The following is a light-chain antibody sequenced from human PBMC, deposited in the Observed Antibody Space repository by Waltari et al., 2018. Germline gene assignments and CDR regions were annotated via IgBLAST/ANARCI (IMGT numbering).Light chain of an antibody. Sequence: QVVLTQSPSASASLGASVKPTSTLSSGLSSYAIAWHPQQPEKGPRYLMKVNSGGSHSKGDGIPDRFSGSSSGAERYLTISSLQSEDEADYYCQTWGTGIHVVFGGGTKLTVL. CDR1: SGLSSYA. CDR3: QTWGTGIHVV. CDR2: VNSGGSH. J-gene: IGLJ2*01. V-gene: IGLV4-69*01.